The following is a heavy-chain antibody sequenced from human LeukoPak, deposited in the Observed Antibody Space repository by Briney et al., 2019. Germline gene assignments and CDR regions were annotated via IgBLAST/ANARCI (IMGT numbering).Heavy chain of an antibody. CDR2: IYYSGST. CDR1: GGSISSYY. J-gene: IGHJ4*02. V-gene: IGHV4-59*08. CDR3: ARHLRGYSYGPFDY. Sequence: SETLSLTCTVSGGSISSYYWSWIRQPPGKGLEWIGYIYYSGSTNYIPSLTSRVTISVDTSTNKFSLKLSSVTAADTAVYYCARHLRGYSYGPFDYWGQGTLVTVS. D-gene: IGHD5-18*01.